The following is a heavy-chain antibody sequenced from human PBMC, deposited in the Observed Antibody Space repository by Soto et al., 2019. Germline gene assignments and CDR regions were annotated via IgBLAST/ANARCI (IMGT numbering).Heavy chain of an antibody. CDR3: ARGWGSYCSGGSCYLDY. Sequence: SETLSLTCTVSGGSISSGDYYWSWIRQPPGKGLEWIGYIYYSGSTYYNPSLKSRVTISVDTSKNQFSLKLSSVTAADTAVYYCARGWGSYCSGGSCYLDYWGQGTLVTVSS. V-gene: IGHV4-30-4*01. J-gene: IGHJ4*02. CDR2: IYYSGST. D-gene: IGHD2-15*01. CDR1: GGSISSGDYY.